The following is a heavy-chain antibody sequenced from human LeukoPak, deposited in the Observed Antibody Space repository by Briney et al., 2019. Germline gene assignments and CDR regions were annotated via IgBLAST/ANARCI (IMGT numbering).Heavy chain of an antibody. CDR1: AYSVNSAYY. CDR3: ARLVPTTGYFDS. D-gene: IGHD1-1*01. CDR2: VYHSGTT. J-gene: IGHJ4*02. Sequence: PSETLSLTCGVSAYSVNSAYYWGWIRQPPGKGLEWIGTVYHSGTTYYNPSLKNRLTISVDTSKNQFSLKLTSVTAADTAVYYCARLVPTTGYFDSWGQGTLVTVSS. V-gene: IGHV4-38-2*01.